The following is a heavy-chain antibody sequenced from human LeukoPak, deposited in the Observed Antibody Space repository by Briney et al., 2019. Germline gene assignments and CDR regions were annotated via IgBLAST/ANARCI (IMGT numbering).Heavy chain of an antibody. CDR3: ARDNLPHRATFDP. CDR1: GGSISSGSYY. V-gene: IGHV4-61*02. CDR2: IYTSGST. Sequence: SQTLSLTCTVPGGSISSGSYYWSWIRQPAGKGLEWIGRIYTSGSTNYNPSLKSRVTISVDTSKNQFSLKLSSVTAADTAVYYCARDNLPHRATFDPWGQGTLVTVSS. J-gene: IGHJ5*02.